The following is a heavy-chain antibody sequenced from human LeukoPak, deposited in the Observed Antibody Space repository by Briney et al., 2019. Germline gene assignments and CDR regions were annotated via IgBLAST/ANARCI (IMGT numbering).Heavy chain of an antibody. V-gene: IGHV1-2*02. D-gene: IGHD2-2*01. CDR1: GYTFTGYY. J-gene: IGHJ4*02. CDR3: ARTYCSSTSCYRKYRIAVAGFDY. CDR2: INPNSGGT. Sequence: GASVTVSCKASGYTFTGYYMHWVRQAPGQGLEWMGWINPNSGGTNYAQKFQGRVTMTRDTSIGTAYMELSRLRSDDTAVYYCARTYCSSTSCYRKYRIAVAGFDYWGQGTLVTVSS.